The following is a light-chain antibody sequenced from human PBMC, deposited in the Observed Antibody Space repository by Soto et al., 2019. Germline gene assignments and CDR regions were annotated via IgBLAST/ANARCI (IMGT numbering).Light chain of an antibody. V-gene: IGKV3-11*01. Sequence: EIVLTQSPAPLSLSPGERATLSCRASQSVSSYLAWYQQKPGQAPRPLIYDAPNRATGIPARFSGSGSGTDFTLTISSLEPEDFAVYYCQQRSNCPITFGQGTRLEI. J-gene: IGKJ5*01. CDR2: DAP. CDR1: QSVSSY. CDR3: QQRSNCPIT.